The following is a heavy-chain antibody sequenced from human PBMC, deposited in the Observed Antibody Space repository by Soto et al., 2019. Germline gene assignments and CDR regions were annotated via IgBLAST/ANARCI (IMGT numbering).Heavy chain of an antibody. Sequence: SETLSLTCTVSGASIITDGYYWTWIRQHPGKGLEWLGYIHYSGGATYSPSYNPSLQSRIAVSVDISKSQFSLKLSSVTAADTAVYYCARGQYTPILAVWGQGTTVTVSS. CDR2: IHYSGGATYSP. D-gene: IGHD2-2*02. V-gene: IGHV4-31*03. CDR3: ARGQYTPILAV. J-gene: IGHJ6*02. CDR1: GASIITDGYY.